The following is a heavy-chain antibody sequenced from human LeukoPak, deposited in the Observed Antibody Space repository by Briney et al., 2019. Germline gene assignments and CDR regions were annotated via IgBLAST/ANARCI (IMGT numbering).Heavy chain of an antibody. V-gene: IGHV1-69*04. CDR1: GGTFSSYA. CDR3: ARSLGTTFGVDY. D-gene: IGHD1-1*01. J-gene: IGHJ4*02. Sequence: SVKVSCKASGGTFSSYAISWVRQAPGQGLEWMGRIIPIFGIANYAQKVQGRVTITADKSTSTAYMELSSLRSEDTAVYYCARSLGTTFGVDYWGQGTLVTVSS. CDR2: IIPIFGIA.